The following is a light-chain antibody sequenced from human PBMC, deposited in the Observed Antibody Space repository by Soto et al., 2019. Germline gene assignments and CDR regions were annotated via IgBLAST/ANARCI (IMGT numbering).Light chain of an antibody. CDR3: QQYNNWPSWT. J-gene: IGKJ1*01. CDR1: QSVSSN. CDR2: GAS. V-gene: IGKV3-15*01. Sequence: EIVMTQSAATLSVSPGERATLSCRASQSVSSNLAWYQQKPGQAPRLLIYGASTRATGIPARFSGSGSGTELTLTISSLQSEDFAVYYCQQYNNWPSWTFGQGTKVEIK.